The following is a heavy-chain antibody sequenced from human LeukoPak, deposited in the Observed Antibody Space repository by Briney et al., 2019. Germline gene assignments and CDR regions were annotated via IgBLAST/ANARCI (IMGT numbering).Heavy chain of an antibody. Sequence: SETLSLTCAVYGGSFSGYYWSWIRQPPGKGLEWIGEINHSGSTNYNPSLKSRVTISVDTSKNQFSLKLSSVTAAGTAVYYCARSSGWYGGRYWFDPWGQGTLVLVSS. D-gene: IGHD6-19*01. CDR2: INHSGST. V-gene: IGHV4-34*01. J-gene: IGHJ5*02. CDR3: ARSSGWYGGRYWFDP. CDR1: GGSFSGYY.